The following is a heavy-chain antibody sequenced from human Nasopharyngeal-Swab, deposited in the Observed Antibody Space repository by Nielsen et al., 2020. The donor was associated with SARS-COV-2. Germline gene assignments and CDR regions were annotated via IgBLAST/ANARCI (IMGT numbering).Heavy chain of an antibody. CDR3: AKEGATGWFDP. CDR1: GGSITSYH. J-gene: IGHJ5*02. Sequence: SETLSLTCTVSGGSITSYHWSWIRQPPGKGLEWIGYISHNSGTNYNPSLKSRVTMFMDTSKNQFSLKLRSVTAADTAVYYCAKEGATGWFDPWGQGTLVTVSS. V-gene: IGHV4-59*01. CDR2: ISHNSGT.